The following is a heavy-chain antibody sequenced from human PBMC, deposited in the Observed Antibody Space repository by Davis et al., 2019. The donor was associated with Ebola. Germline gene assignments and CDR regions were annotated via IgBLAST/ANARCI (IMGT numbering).Heavy chain of an antibody. D-gene: IGHD4-17*01. J-gene: IGHJ5*02. CDR3: AHKAYGSLSNWFGP. V-gene: IGHV2-5*02. CDR2: ISWDDDT. CDR1: GFSLSTTGLG. Sequence: SGPTLVKPTQTLTLTCSFSGFSLSTTGLGVGWFRQPPGKALEWLATISWDDDTRHNPPLKSRLTITKDNSKNQVVLTMTNMDPVDTATYYCAHKAYGSLSNWFGPWGQGTLVTVSS.